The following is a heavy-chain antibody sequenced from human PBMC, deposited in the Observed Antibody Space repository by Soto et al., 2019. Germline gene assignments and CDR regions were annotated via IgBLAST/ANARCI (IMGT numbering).Heavy chain of an antibody. CDR2: IIPIFGTA. D-gene: IGHD6-19*01. J-gene: IGHJ4*01. V-gene: IGHV1-69*01. CDR3: ARDTRSGWYRPLDY. CDR1: GGTFSSYA. Sequence: QVQLVQSGAEVKKPGSSVKVSCKASGGTFSSYAISWVRQAPGQGLEWMGGIIPIFGTAHYAQKFQVRVTTTAYESTRTAYMELSSMGNEDTAVYYCARDTRSGWYRPLDYWAHGTLLTVSS.